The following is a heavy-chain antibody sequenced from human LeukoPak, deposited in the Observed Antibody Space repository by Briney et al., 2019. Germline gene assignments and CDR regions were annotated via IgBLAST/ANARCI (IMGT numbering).Heavy chain of an antibody. V-gene: IGHV4-39*02. CDR3: ARDLGSGTYLEYNWFEP. CDR2: IYYSGST. CDR1: GGSISSSSYY. D-gene: IGHD3-10*01. J-gene: IGHJ5*02. Sequence: SETLSLTCTVSGGSISSSSYYWGWIRQPPGKGLEWIGSIYYSGSTYYNPSLKSRVTISVDTSKNQFSLKLSSVTAADTAVYYCARDLGSGTYLEYNWFEPWGQGTLVTVSS.